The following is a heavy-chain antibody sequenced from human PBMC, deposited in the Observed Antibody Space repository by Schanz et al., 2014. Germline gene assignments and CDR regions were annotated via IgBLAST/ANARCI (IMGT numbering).Heavy chain of an antibody. CDR3: AKDVRPVANTVHFYYMDV. J-gene: IGHJ6*02. CDR1: GFTFDDYA. CDR2: INWSDGST. V-gene: IGHV3-20*04. Sequence: VQLVESGGGVVRPGGSLRLSCAASGFTFDDYAMSWVRQAPGKGLEWVSAINWSDGSTGYADSVKGRFTISRDNGKNSLYLQVNNLSAEDTAVYYCAKDVRPVANTVHFYYMDVWGQGTTVTVSS. D-gene: IGHD6-19*01.